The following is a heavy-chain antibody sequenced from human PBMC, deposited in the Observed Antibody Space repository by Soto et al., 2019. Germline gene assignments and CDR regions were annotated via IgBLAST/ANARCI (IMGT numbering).Heavy chain of an antibody. D-gene: IGHD2-15*01. J-gene: IGHJ3*02. CDR3: AKDQYIVVVVAAKTGAFDI. CDR2: ISGSGGST. Sequence: GGSLRLSCAASGFTFSSYAMSWVRQAPGKGLEWVSAISGSGGSTYYADSVKGRFTISRDNSKNTLYLQMNSLRAEDTAVYYCAKDQYIVVVVAAKTGAFDIWGQGTMVTVSS. CDR1: GFTFSSYA. V-gene: IGHV3-23*01.